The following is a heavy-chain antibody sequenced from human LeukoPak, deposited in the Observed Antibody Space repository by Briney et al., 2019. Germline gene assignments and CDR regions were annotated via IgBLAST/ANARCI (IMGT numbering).Heavy chain of an antibody. V-gene: IGHV3-30*04. CDR1: GFTFSSYA. J-gene: IGHJ3*02. CDR2: ISYDGSNK. D-gene: IGHD5-24*01. CDR3: ARARRDGYNLETLWYAFDI. Sequence: GGSLRLSCAASGFTFSSYAMHWVRQAPGKGLEWVAVISYDGSNKYYADSVKGRFTISRDNSKNTLYLQMNSLRAEDTAVYYCARARRDGYNLETLWYAFDIWGQGTMVTVSS.